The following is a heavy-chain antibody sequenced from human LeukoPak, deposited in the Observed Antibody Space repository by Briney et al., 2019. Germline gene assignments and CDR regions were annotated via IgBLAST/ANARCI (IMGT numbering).Heavy chain of an antibody. CDR3: ASPSLRGTMIVVAPMGDAFDI. J-gene: IGHJ3*02. D-gene: IGHD3-22*01. CDR1: GGTFSSYT. Sequence: SVKVSCKASGGTFSSYTISWVRQAPGQGLEWMGRIVPILGIANYAQKFQGRVTITADKSTSTAYMELSSLRSEDTAVYYCASPSLRGTMIVVAPMGDAFDIWGQGTMVTVSS. V-gene: IGHV1-69*02. CDR2: IVPILGIA.